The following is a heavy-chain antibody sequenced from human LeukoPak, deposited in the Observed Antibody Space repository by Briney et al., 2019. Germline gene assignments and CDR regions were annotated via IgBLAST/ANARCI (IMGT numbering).Heavy chain of an antibody. CDR1: GFTFSSYA. D-gene: IGHD2-2*01. CDR2: LDESGSAT. Sequence: GGSLRLSCAASGFTFSSYAMSWVRQAPGEGLEWVSSLDESGSATYYADSVKGRFTISRDNSKNTLYLQMDSLRAEDTAVYYCAKKSSLVSPGNYFDYWGQGTLVTVSS. J-gene: IGHJ4*02. CDR3: AKKSSLVSPGNYFDY. V-gene: IGHV3-23*05.